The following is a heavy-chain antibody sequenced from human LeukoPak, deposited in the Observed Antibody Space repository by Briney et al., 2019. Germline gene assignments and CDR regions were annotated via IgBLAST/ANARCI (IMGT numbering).Heavy chain of an antibody. Sequence: SVKVSCKASGGTFSSYAISWVRQAPGQELEWMGGIIPIFGTANYAQKFQGRVTITADESTSTAYMELSSLRSEDTAVYYCARVGRDYSNYEDYYYYYMDVWGKGTTVTVSS. CDR2: IIPIFGTA. CDR3: ARVGRDYSNYEDYYYYYMDV. D-gene: IGHD4-11*01. J-gene: IGHJ6*03. V-gene: IGHV1-69*13. CDR1: GGTFSSYA.